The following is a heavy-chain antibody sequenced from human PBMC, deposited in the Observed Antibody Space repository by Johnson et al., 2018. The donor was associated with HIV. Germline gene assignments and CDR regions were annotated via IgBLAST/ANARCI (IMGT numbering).Heavy chain of an antibody. CDR3: AKGLAAFFAFDI. CDR1: GFSFRRYG. V-gene: IGHV3-NL1*01. CDR2: IYSGGST. Sequence: QLPLVEPGGGVVQPGRSLRLSCAVSGFSFRRYGVHWVRQAPGKGLEWVSVIYSGGSTYYADSVKGRFTISRDNSKNTLYLQINSLRAEDTAVYFCAKGLAAFFAFDIWGQGTMVTVSS. J-gene: IGHJ3*02. D-gene: IGHD3-3*01.